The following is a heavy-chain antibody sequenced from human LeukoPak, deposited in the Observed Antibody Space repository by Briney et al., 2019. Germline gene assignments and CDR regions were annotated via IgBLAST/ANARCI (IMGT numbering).Heavy chain of an antibody. D-gene: IGHD2-2*01. CDR2: INHSGST. Sequence: PSETLSLTCAVYGGSFSGYYWSWIRQPPGKGLEWIGEINHSGSTIYNPSLKSRVTISVDTSKNQFSLKLSSVTAADTAVYYCARALGYCSSTSCHPRFDPWGQGTLVTVSS. J-gene: IGHJ5*02. V-gene: IGHV4-34*01. CDR3: ARALGYCSSTSCHPRFDP. CDR1: GGSFSGYY.